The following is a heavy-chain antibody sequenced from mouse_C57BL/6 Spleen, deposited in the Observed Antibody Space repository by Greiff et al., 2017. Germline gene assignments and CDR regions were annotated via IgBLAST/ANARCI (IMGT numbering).Heavy chain of an antibody. D-gene: IGHD2-3*01. V-gene: IGHV1-64*01. J-gene: IGHJ4*01. CDR3: ARKGGYEYAMDY. CDR1: GYTFTSYW. Sequence: VQLQQPGAELVKPGASVKLSCKASGYTFTSYWMHWVKQRPGQGLEWIGMIHPNSGSTNYNEKFKSKATLTVDKSSSTAYMQLSSLTSEDSAVYYCARKGGYEYAMDYWGQGTSVTVSS. CDR2: IHPNSGST.